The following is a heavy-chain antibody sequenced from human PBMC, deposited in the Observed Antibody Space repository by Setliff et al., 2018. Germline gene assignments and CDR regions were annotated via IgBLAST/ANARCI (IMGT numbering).Heavy chain of an antibody. Sequence: ASVKVSCKASGYTFTYFGVSWLRLAPGQGLEWMGWISGHNGKTIIEPKFQGRVALTTDTGSDTAHMELRNLRSEDTALYSCAASVGGAPFYYGLDVWGQGTTVTVSS. CDR1: GYTFTYFG. J-gene: IGHJ6*02. CDR2: ISGHNGKT. D-gene: IGHD2-15*01. V-gene: IGHV1-18*01. CDR3: AASVGGAPFYYGLDV.